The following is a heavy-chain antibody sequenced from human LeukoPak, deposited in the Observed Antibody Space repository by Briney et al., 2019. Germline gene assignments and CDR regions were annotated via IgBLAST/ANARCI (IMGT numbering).Heavy chain of an antibody. Sequence: SETLSLTCAVSGGSISSNTWWSWVRQPPGKGLEWIGEIYHSGSTHYNPSLQSRVTISIDNSKNQFSLRLSSVTAADTAVYYCARSPGTYPRDYWGQGTLVTVSS. CDR3: ARSPGTYPRDY. CDR2: IYHSGST. CDR1: GGSISSNTW. J-gene: IGHJ4*02. D-gene: IGHD1-26*01. V-gene: IGHV4-4*02.